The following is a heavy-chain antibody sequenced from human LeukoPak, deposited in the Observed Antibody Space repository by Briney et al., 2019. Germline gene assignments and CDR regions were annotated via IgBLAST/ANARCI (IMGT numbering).Heavy chain of an antibody. CDR1: GYTFTSYY. V-gene: IGHV1-46*01. CDR3: AREWLRYFDWPYDAFDI. J-gene: IGHJ3*02. Sequence: ASVKVSCKASGYTFTSYYMHWVRQAPGQGLEWMGIINPSGGSTSYAQKFQGRATMTRDTSTSTVYMELSSLRSEDTAVYYCAREWLRYFDWPYDAFDIWGQGTMVTVSS. CDR2: INPSGGST. D-gene: IGHD3-9*01.